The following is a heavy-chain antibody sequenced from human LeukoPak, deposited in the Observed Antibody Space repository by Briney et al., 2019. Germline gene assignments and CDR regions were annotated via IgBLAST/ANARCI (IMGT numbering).Heavy chain of an antibody. CDR1: GYTFTSYA. D-gene: IGHD6-19*01. J-gene: IGHJ4*02. CDR3: ARVHRQWLKYDY. Sequence: ASVKVSCKASGYTFTSYAMHWVRQAPGQRLEWMGWINAGNGNTKYSQKFQGRVTITRDTSASTAYMELSSLRSEDTAVYYCARVHRQWLKYDYWGQGTLVTASS. V-gene: IGHV1-3*01. CDR2: INAGNGNT.